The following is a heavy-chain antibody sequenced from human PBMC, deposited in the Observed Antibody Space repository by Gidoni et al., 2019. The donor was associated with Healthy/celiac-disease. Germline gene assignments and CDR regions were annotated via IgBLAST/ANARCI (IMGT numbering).Heavy chain of an antibody. V-gene: IGHV3-30*18. CDR1: GFTFSSYG. CDR2: ISYDGSNK. J-gene: IGHJ4*02. CDR3: AKARGGGPFDY. Sequence: QVQLVESGGGVVQPGRSLRLSCAASGFTFSSYGMHWVRQAPGTGLEWVAVISYDGSNKYYADSVKGRFTISRDNSKNTLYLQMNSLRAEDTAVYYCAKARGGGPFDYWGQGTLVTVSS. D-gene: IGHD1-26*01.